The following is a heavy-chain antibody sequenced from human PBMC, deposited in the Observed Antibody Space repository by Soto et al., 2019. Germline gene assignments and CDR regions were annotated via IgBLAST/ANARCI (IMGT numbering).Heavy chain of an antibody. D-gene: IGHD1-26*01. CDR2: INHSGST. CDR1: GGSFSGYY. Sequence: PSETLSLTCAVYGGSFSGYYWSWIRQPPGKGLEWIGEINHSGSTNYNPSLKSRVTISVDTSKNQFSLKLSSVTAADTAVYYCARVTIVGEPRRDYWGQGTLVTVSS. CDR3: ARVTIVGEPRRDY. J-gene: IGHJ4*02. V-gene: IGHV4-34*01.